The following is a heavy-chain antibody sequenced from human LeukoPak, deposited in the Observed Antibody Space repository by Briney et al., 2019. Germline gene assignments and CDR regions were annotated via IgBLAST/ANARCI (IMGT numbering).Heavy chain of an antibody. CDR2: INHSGGT. V-gene: IGHV4-34*01. CDR3: ASAMIGVPDDAFDI. Sequence: SETLSLTCAVYGGSFSGYYWSWIRQPPGKGLEWIGEINHSGGTNYNPSLKSRVTISVDTSKNQFSLKLSSVAAADTAVYYCASAMIGVPDDAFDIWGQGTMVTVSS. J-gene: IGHJ3*02. CDR1: GGSFSGYY. D-gene: IGHD3-22*01.